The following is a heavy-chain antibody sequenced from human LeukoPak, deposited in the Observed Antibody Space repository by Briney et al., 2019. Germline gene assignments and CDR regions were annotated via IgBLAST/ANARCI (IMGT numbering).Heavy chain of an antibody. D-gene: IGHD3-16*01. Sequence: GGSLRLSCAASGFSFSSSWMLWVRPTPGKGLVWLSRISPDGSSTSYADSVKGRFTVSRDIARNTLSLQMNSLRAEDSAVYYCARLQGITPQPMTEGFDIWGQGTMVTVSS. CDR1: GFSFSSSW. CDR2: ISPDGSST. J-gene: IGHJ3*02. CDR3: ARLQGITPQPMTEGFDI. V-gene: IGHV3-74*01.